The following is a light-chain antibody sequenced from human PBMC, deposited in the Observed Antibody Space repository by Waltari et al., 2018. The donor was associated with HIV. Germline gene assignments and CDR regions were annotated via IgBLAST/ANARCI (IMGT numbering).Light chain of an antibody. V-gene: IGLV2-11*01. J-gene: IGLJ1*01. CDR1: SSDVGAYNR. CDR3: CSFAGSYIV. Sequence: QSALTQPRSVSASPGQSVTISCTGTSSDVGAYNRVSWYQQHPVKAPKVVSYDVRERPAGVPDRFSGSKSANTASLTISVLQADDEADYHCCSFAGSYIVFGTGTKVTVL. CDR2: DVR.